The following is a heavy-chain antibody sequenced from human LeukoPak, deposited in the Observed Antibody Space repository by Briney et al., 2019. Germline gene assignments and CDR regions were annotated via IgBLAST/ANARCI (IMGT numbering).Heavy chain of an antibody. J-gene: IGHJ4*02. CDR1: GFIFSSYG. D-gene: IGHD3-10*01. Sequence: GGSLRLSCAASGFIFSSYGMSWVRPAPGKGLEWVSAISGSGGSTYYADSVKGRFTISRDNSKNTLYLQMNNLRAEDTAVYYCAKTRGSGPFDYWGQGTLVTVSS. CDR3: AKTRGSGPFDY. CDR2: ISGSGGST. V-gene: IGHV3-23*01.